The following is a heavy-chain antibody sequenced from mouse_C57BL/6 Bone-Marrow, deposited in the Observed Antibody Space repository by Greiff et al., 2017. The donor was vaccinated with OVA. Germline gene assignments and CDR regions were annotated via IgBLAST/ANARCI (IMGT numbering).Heavy chain of an antibody. CDR2: IDPSDSYT. Sequence: QVQLQQPGAELVKPGASVKLSCKASGYIFTSYWMQWVKQRPGQGLEWIGEIDPSDSYTNYNQKFKGKATLTVDTSSSTAYMQLSSLTSEDSAVYYCARGSSFFDYWGQGTTLTVSS. V-gene: IGHV1-50*01. D-gene: IGHD1-1*01. J-gene: IGHJ2*01. CDR3: ARGSSFFDY. CDR1: GYIFTSYW.